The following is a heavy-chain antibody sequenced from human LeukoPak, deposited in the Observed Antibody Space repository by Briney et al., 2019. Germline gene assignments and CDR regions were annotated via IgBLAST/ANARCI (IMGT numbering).Heavy chain of an antibody. Sequence: SETLSLTCTVSGGSISSYYWSWIRQPPGKGPEWIGYIYYSGSTNYNPSLKSRVTISVDTSKNQFSLKLSSVTAADTAVYYCASMEESSGYFDYWGQGTLVTVSS. V-gene: IGHV4-59*01. D-gene: IGHD3-16*01. CDR2: IYYSGST. CDR3: ASMEESSGYFDY. J-gene: IGHJ4*02. CDR1: GGSISSYY.